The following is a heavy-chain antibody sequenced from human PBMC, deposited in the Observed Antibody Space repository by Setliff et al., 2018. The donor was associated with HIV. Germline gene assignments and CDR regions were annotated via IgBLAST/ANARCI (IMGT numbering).Heavy chain of an antibody. CDR2: IYYSGST. Sequence: SETLSLPCTVSGGSISSSSYYWGWIRQPPGKGLEWIGSIYYSGSTYSNPSLKSRVTISVDTSKNQLSLKLSSVTAADTAVYYCARHDGMKAARRYNNDYMDVWGKGTTVTVSS. CDR1: GGSISSSSYY. D-gene: IGHD6-6*01. J-gene: IGHJ6*03. V-gene: IGHV4-39*01. CDR3: ARHDGMKAARRYNNDYMDV.